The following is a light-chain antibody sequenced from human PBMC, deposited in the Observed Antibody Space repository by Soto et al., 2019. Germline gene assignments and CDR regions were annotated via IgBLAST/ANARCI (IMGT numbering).Light chain of an antibody. CDR1: QNINTW. V-gene: IGKV1-5*03. CDR2: KAS. CDR3: QQYNSYWT. J-gene: IGKJ1*01. Sequence: DIQRTKYTSTVSASVGDSVTITCRASQNINTWLAWYQQEPGKAPKLLIYKASSLESGVPSRFSGSGSGTEFTLTIISLQPDDFATYYCQQYNSYWTFGQGTKVDIK.